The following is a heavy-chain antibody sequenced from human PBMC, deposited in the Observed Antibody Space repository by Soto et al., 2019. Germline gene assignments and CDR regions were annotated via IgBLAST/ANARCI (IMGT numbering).Heavy chain of an antibody. V-gene: IGHV2-5*02. J-gene: IGHJ5*02. CDR2: IYWDDDK. Sequence: QITLKESGPTLVKPTQTLTLTCTFSGFSLSTSGVGVGWIRQPPGKALEWLALIYWDDDKRYSPSLKSRLTITKDTSKNQVVLTMTNMDPVDTATYYCAHRRGYYDSSGYWFDPWGQGTPVTVSS. D-gene: IGHD3-22*01. CDR3: AHRRGYYDSSGYWFDP. CDR1: GFSLSTSGVG.